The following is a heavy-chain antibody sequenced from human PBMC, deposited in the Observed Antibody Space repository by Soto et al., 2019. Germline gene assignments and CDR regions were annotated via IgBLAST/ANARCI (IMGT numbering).Heavy chain of an antibody. J-gene: IGHJ6*03. V-gene: IGHV4-59*01. CDR2: IYYSGST. Sequence: QVQLQESGPGLVKPSETLSLTCTVSGGSINNYYWSWIRQPPGKGLEWIGYIYYSGSTNYNPSLQSRVTISVDTSKNQFSRKLSSVTAADTAVYYCARSRGIGIYYYYMDVWGKGTTVTVSS. CDR1: GGSINNYY. CDR3: ARSRGIGIYYYYMDV. D-gene: IGHD1-20*01.